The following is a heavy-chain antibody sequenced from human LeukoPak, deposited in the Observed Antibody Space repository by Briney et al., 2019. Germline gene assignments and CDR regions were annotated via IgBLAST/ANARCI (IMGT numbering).Heavy chain of an antibody. V-gene: IGHV3-48*04. CDR1: GFTFSTYS. CDR2: ICSSSSTI. Sequence: GGSLRLSCAASGFTFSTYSMNWVRQAPGKGLESVSYICSSSSTIYYADSVKGRFTISRDNARNSLFLQMNSLRAEDTAVYYCATELRWKDHWGQGTLVTVSS. J-gene: IGHJ4*02. D-gene: IGHD4-23*01. CDR3: ATELRWKDH.